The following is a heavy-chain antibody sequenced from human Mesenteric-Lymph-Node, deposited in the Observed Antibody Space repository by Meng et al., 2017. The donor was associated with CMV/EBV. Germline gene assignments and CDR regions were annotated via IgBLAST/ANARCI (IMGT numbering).Heavy chain of an antibody. V-gene: IGHV2-5*02. D-gene: IGHD6-13*01. CDR3: AHSSGIAAAGPFYFYY. CDR2: IYWDDDK. CDR1: GFSLSTSGVG. J-gene: IGHJ4*02. Sequence: QITLNESGPTLVKPTQTLTLTGTFSGFSLSTSGVGVGWIRQPPGKALEWLALIYWDDDKRYRPSLNSRLTITKDTSQHQVFLTMTNMYPVDTATYYCAHSSGIAAAGPFYFYYWGQGTLVTVSS.